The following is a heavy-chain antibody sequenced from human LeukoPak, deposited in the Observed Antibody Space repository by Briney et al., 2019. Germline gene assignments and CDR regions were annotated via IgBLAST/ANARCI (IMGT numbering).Heavy chain of an antibody. Sequence: GESLKISCKGSGYSFSTYWIGWVRQMPGKGLEWMGIIYPGDSATKYSPSFQGQVTISADKSISTAYLQWSSLKASDTAMYYCARTLENYFDYWGQGTLVTVSS. CDR3: ARTLENYFDY. CDR2: IYPGDSAT. D-gene: IGHD5-24*01. CDR1: GYSFSTYW. V-gene: IGHV5-51*01. J-gene: IGHJ4*02.